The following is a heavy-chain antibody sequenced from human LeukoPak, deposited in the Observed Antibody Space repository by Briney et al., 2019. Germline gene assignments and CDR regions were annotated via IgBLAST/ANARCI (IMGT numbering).Heavy chain of an antibody. Sequence: GGSLRLSCAASGFTFSTYSMNWVRQAPGKGLEWVSYISSSSSTIYYADSVKGRFTISRDNAKNSLYLQMNSLRDEDTAVYYCARASFQRWLQLGGDWGQGTLVTVSS. V-gene: IGHV3-48*02. D-gene: IGHD5-24*01. CDR3: ARASFQRWLQLGGD. CDR2: ISSSSSTI. CDR1: GFTFSTYS. J-gene: IGHJ4*02.